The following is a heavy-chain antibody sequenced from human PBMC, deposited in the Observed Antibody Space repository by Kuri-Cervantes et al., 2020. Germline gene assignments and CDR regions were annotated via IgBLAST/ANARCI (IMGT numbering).Heavy chain of an antibody. J-gene: IGHJ4*02. CDR2: ISSSSYI. V-gene: IGHV3-21*01. D-gene: IGHD3-10*01. CDR1: GFTFSSYS. Sequence: GGSLRLSCAASGFTFSSYSMNWVRQAPGKGLEWVSSISSSSYIYYADSVKGRFTISTDNAKNSLYLQMNSLRVEDTAVYYCARDRGGMTMVRGGIFGGQGTLVTVSS. CDR3: ARDRGGMTMVRGGIF.